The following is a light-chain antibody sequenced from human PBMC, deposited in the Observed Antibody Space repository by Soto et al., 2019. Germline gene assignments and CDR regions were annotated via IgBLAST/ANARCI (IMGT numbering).Light chain of an antibody. CDR2: EVT. CDR3: SSYAGSNVV. Sequence: QSTLTQPPSASGSPGRSVTISCTGSSSDVGGYNHVSWYQQHPGKAPKLLIYEVTKRPSGVPDRFSGSRSGNTASLTVSGLQADDEADYYCSSYAGSNVVFGGGTKLTVL. V-gene: IGLV2-8*01. CDR1: SSDVGGYNH. J-gene: IGLJ3*02.